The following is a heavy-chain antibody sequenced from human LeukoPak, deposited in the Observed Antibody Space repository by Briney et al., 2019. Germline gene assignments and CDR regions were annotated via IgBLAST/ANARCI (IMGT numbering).Heavy chain of an antibody. CDR3: ARSTTKAFDI. CDR1: GYTFTTYG. V-gene: IGHV1-18*04. CDR2: ISGSNGNT. Sequence: ASVKVSCKTSGYTFTTYGISWVRQAPGQGLEWMGWISGSNGNTNYAQKLQGRVTMTTDTSTSTAYMELRSLRSDDTAVYYCARSTTKAFDIWGQGTMVTVSS. J-gene: IGHJ3*02. D-gene: IGHD4-17*01.